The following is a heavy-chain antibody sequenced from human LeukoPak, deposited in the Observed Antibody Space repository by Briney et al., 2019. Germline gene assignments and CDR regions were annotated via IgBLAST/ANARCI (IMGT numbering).Heavy chain of an antibody. CDR1: GGSIINYY. CDR3: ARVAKHFRGGLSFYFMDV. V-gene: IGHV4-59*01. J-gene: IGHJ6*03. Sequence: PSETLSLTCTVSGGSIINYYWTWIRQPPGKGLEWIGHIYYSGSTNYNPSLNGRVTISVDTSKKQFSLKLTSVIAADTAVYYCARVAKHFRGGLSFYFMDVWGIGTTVTISS. D-gene: IGHD3-10*01. CDR2: IYYSGST.